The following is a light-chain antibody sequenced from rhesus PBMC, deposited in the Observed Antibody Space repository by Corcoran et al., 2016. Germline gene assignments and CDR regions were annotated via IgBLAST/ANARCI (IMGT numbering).Light chain of an antibody. CDR2: DAS. Sequence: DIQMTQSPSSLSASVGDRVTITCRARQGISDYLSWYQQKPEKASKRLIYDASRLESGVPSRFSGSGSGTDFTLTISSLQPEDFATYYCLQGYTTPFTFGPGTKLDIK. CDR3: LQGYTTPFT. J-gene: IGKJ3*01. CDR1: QGISDY. V-gene: IGKV1-36*02.